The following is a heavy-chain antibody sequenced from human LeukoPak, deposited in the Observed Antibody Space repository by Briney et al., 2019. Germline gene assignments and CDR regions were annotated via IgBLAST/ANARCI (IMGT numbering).Heavy chain of an antibody. V-gene: IGHV3-23*01. CDR2: ISGSCGAT. CDR3: AKSTVTTGDWYFDY. CDR1: GFTFSSYA. Sequence: GGSLRLSCAASGFTFSSYAMTWVRQAPGKGLEWVSAISGSCGATYYADSVKGRFTIARDNSKNTLYLQMNSLRAEDTAVYYCAKSTVTTGDWYFDYWGQGTLVTVSS. D-gene: IGHD4-17*01. J-gene: IGHJ4*02.